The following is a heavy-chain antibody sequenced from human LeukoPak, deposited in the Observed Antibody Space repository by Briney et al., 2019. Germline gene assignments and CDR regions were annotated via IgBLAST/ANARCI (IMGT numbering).Heavy chain of an antibody. CDR2: IYSGGST. Sequence: GGSLRLSCAASGFTVSSNYMSWVRQAPGKGLEWVSVIYSGGSTYYADSVKGRFTISRDNSKNTLYLQMNSLRAEDTAVYYCVIRGIAAAGKGEYFDYWGQGTLVTVSS. D-gene: IGHD6-13*01. V-gene: IGHV3-53*01. CDR3: VIRGIAAAGKGEYFDY. CDR1: GFTVSSNY. J-gene: IGHJ4*02.